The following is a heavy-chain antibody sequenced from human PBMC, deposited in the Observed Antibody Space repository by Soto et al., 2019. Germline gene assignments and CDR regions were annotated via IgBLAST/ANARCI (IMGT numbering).Heavy chain of an antibody. D-gene: IGHD5-18*01. V-gene: IGHV4-39*01. Sequence: AETLSLTCTVPGGSISNASYSWVWIGQPPGQGREWRGSIYNGGSTYYNPSPKRRGTISADTSKNQFTLKLSSVTAADTAVYYCARHGTAMVNRWFDPWGRGTLVTVSS. CDR2: IYNGGST. CDR1: GGSISNASYS. J-gene: IGHJ5*02. CDR3: ARHGTAMVNRWFDP.